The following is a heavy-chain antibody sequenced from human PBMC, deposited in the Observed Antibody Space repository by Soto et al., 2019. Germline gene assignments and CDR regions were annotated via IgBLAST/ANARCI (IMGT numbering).Heavy chain of an antibody. Sequence: ASVKVSCKASGYTFTIYGINWVRQAPGQGLEWMGWISPDNGNTNYAQKLQGRVTMTTDTSTSTAYMELRSLRSDDTAVYYCVVAAQPYYFDYWGQGTLVTVSS. CDR3: VVAAQPYYFDY. CDR1: GYTFTIYG. D-gene: IGHD2-15*01. CDR2: ISPDNGNT. V-gene: IGHV1-18*01. J-gene: IGHJ4*02.